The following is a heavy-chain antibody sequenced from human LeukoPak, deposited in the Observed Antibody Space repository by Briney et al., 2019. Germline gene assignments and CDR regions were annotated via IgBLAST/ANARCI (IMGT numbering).Heavy chain of an antibody. CDR1: GYTFTSYG. J-gene: IGHJ4*02. CDR3: ARDQGYCSGGSCYYIDY. Sequence: GASVKVSCKASGYTFTSYGISWVRQAPGQGLEWMGWISAYNGNTNYAQKLQGRVTMTTDTSTSTAYMELRSLRSDGTAVYYCARDQGYCSGGSCYYIDYWGQGTLVTVSS. V-gene: IGHV1-18*01. D-gene: IGHD2-15*01. CDR2: ISAYNGNT.